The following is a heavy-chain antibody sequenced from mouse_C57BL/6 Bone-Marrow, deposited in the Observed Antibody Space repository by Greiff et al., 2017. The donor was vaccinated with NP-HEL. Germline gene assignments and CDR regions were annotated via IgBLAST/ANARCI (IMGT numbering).Heavy chain of an antibody. Sequence: VQLKESGPELVKPGASVKISCKASGYTFTDYNMHWVKQSHGQSLEWIGYIYPYNGGTGYNQKFKSKATLTVDNSSSTAYMGLRSLTSEDSAVYYCATTMIAYDFDYWGQGTTLTVSS. CDR3: ATTMIAYDFDY. CDR1: GYTFTDYN. V-gene: IGHV1S29*02. J-gene: IGHJ2*01. CDR2: IYPYNGGT. D-gene: IGHD2-4*01.